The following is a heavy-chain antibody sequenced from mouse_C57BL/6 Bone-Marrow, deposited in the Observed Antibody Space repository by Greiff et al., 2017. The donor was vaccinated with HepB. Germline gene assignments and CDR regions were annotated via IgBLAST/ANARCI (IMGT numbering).Heavy chain of an antibody. CDR1: GFTFSDYY. V-gene: IGHV5-12*01. Sequence: EVQLVESGGGLVQPGGSLKLSCAASGFTFSDYYMYWVRQTPEKRLEWVAYISNGGGSTYYPDTVKGRFTISRDNAKNTLYLQMSRLKSEDTAMYYCARHWGAYGYDWGYFDVWGTGTTVTVSS. J-gene: IGHJ1*03. CDR2: ISNGGGST. D-gene: IGHD2-2*01. CDR3: ARHWGAYGYDWGYFDV.